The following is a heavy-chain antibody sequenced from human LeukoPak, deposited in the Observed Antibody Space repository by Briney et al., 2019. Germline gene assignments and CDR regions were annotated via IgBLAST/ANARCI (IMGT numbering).Heavy chain of an antibody. CDR1: GFTFSDYY. CDR2: ISSTDVI. D-gene: IGHD3-22*01. J-gene: IGHJ4*01. V-gene: IGHV3-11*01. Sequence: GGSLRLSCAASGFTFSDYYMSWIRQAPAKGLEWLSYISSTDVIWYADSVEGRFTISRDNAKNSLYLQMSSLRAEDTAIYYCRVSSGYMYYFDYWGQGTLVTVSS. CDR3: RVSSGYMYYFDY.